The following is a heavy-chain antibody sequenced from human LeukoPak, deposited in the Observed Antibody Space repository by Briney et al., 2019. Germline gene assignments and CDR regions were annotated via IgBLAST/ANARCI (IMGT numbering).Heavy chain of an antibody. D-gene: IGHD4-23*01. Sequence: PGGSLRLSCAASGFTFSNYAMRWVRQAPGKGLEWVSGISGSGGSTYYADSVKGRFTISRDNSKNTLYLQMNSLRAEDTAVYYCAKDLTTVVTPMDYWGQGTLVTVSS. CDR1: GFTFSNYA. J-gene: IGHJ4*02. CDR2: ISGSGGST. CDR3: AKDLTTVVTPMDY. V-gene: IGHV3-23*01.